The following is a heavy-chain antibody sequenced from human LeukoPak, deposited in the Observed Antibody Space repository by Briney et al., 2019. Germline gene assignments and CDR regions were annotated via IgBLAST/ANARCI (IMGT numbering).Heavy chain of an antibody. V-gene: IGHV3-21*01. CDR1: GFSFSTYA. CDR3: ARDYLLLPYYYYMDV. Sequence: GGSLRLSCAASGFSFSTYAISWVRQAPGKGLEWVSCISTTSSYIFYADSVRGRFTISRDNTKNSLYLQMDSLRAEDTAVYYCARDYLLLPYYYYMDVWGKGTTVTVSS. D-gene: IGHD3-22*01. CDR2: ISTTSSYI. J-gene: IGHJ6*03.